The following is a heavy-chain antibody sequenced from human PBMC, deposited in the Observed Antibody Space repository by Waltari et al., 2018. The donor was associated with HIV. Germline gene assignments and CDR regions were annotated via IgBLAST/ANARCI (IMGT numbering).Heavy chain of an antibody. V-gene: IGHV4-34*01. Sequence: QVQLQQWGAGLLKPSETLSLTCAVYGGSFSGYYWSWIRQPPGKGLEWIGEINHSGSTNYNPSLKSRVTISVDTSKNQFSLKLSSVTAADTAVYYCARVEVKRGYDYDYWGQGTLVTVSS. D-gene: IGHD5-12*01. CDR3: ARVEVKRGYDYDY. CDR1: GGSFSGYY. CDR2: INHSGST. J-gene: IGHJ4*02.